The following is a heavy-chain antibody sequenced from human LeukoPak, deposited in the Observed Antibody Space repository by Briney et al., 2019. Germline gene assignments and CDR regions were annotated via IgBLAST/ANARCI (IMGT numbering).Heavy chain of an antibody. Sequence: PSQTLSLTCTVSGGSISSGGYYWSWIRQHPGKGLEWIGYIYYSGSTYYNPSLKSRVTISVDTSKNQFSLKLSSVTAADTAVYYCACSYCDFWSGTHWGQGTLVTVSS. CDR1: GGSISSGGYY. D-gene: IGHD3-3*01. J-gene: IGHJ4*02. CDR3: ACSYCDFWSGTH. CDR2: IYYSGST. V-gene: IGHV4-31*03.